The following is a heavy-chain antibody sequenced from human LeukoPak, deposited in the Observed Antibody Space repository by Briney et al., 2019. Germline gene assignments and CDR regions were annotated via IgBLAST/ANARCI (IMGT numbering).Heavy chain of an antibody. CDR3: AKDGRLTSGSGYYFDY. D-gene: IGHD2-2*01. CDR1: GFTFSSYA. CDR2: ISYDGSNK. V-gene: IGHV3-30*04. Sequence: GGSLRLSCAASGFTFSSYAMHWVRQAPGKGLEWVAVISYDGSNKYYADSVKGRFTISRDNSKNTLYLQMNSLRAEDTAVYYCAKDGRLTSGSGYYFDYWGQGTLVTVSS. J-gene: IGHJ4*02.